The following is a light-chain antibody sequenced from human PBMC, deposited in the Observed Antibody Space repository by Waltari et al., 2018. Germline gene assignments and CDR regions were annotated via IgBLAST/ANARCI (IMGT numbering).Light chain of an antibody. J-gene: IGLJ1*01. CDR2: EVS. Sequence: QSALTQPASVPGSPGQSITISCTGTDSDVGAYNFVSWYRQHPGKAPHLIIYEVSDRPPGISDRFSGSKSDNPASLTISGLQADDEAVYYCSSYTTSNAPGVFGTGTKVTVL. CDR3: SSYTTSNAPGV. CDR1: DSDVGAYNF. V-gene: IGLV2-14*01.